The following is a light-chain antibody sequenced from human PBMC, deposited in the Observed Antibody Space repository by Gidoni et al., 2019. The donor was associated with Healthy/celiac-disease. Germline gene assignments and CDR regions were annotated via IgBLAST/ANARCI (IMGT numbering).Light chain of an antibody. CDR2: RNN. J-gene: IGLJ1*01. Sequence: VLTQPPSASGTPGQRVTISCSGSSSNIGSNYVYWYQQLPGTAPKLLIYRNNQRPSGVPDRFSGSKSGTSASLAISGLRSEDEADYYCAAWDDSLSGYVFGTGTKVTVL. CDR1: SSNIGSNY. V-gene: IGLV1-47*01. CDR3: AAWDDSLSGYV.